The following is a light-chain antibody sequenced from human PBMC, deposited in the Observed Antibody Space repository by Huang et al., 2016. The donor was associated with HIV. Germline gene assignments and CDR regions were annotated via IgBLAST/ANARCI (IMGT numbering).Light chain of an antibody. CDR3: QQYYSSPQT. Sequence: DIIMTQSPDSLAVSLGERATLNCSSSQSVYSSSTSKDYMAGFQTKPGQPPRLLLFWASTREAGVPDRFSGSGSGTHFPRTIANLEAEDAAIYYCQQYYSSPQTFGQGTRVEVK. V-gene: IGKV4-1*01. CDR1: QSVYSSSTSKDY. J-gene: IGKJ1*01. CDR2: WAS.